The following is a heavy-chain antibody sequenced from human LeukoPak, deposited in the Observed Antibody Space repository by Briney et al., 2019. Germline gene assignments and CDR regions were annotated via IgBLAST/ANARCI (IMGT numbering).Heavy chain of an antibody. CDR1: GFTVSSNY. CDR3: ARHRGYCSSTSCYPYYFDY. V-gene: IGHV3-66*04. CDR2: IYSGGST. Sequence: GGSLRLSCAASGFTVSSNYMSWVRQAPGKGLEWLSIIYSGGSTYYADSVKGRFTISRDNSKNTLYLQMNRLRAEDTAVYYCARHRGYCSSTSCYPYYFDYWGQGTLVTVSS. J-gene: IGHJ4*02. D-gene: IGHD2-2*01.